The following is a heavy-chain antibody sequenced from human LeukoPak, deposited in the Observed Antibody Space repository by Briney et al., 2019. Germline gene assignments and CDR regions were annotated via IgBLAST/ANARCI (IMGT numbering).Heavy chain of an antibody. CDR2: IHNSGRT. V-gene: IGHV4-59*08. CDR3: ARHGTISSESYFDY. CDR1: GGAVSSYY. D-gene: IGHD1-14*01. J-gene: IGHJ4*02. Sequence: TSETLSLTCSVSGGAVSSYYWSWIRQSPGKGLEWIGYIHNSGRTNYNPSLKSRVTGFVDTSKNQVSLRLSSVTAADTAVYYCARHGTISSESYFDYWGQGALVTVSS.